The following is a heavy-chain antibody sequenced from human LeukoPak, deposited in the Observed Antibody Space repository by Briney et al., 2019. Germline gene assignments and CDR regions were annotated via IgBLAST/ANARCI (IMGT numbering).Heavy chain of an antibody. CDR1: GFNFGDYG. D-gene: IGHD1-14*01. CDR3: AKSTRRTLGGDFDY. J-gene: IGHJ4*02. Sequence: PGGSLRLSCAVSGFNFGDYGTIWVRQAPGKGLEWVSGISGSGSSSYYAESVKGRFTISRDNSKNTLYLQMNSLRAEDTAVYYCAKSTRRTLGGDFDYWGQGTLVTVSS. CDR2: ISGSGSSS. V-gene: IGHV3-23*01.